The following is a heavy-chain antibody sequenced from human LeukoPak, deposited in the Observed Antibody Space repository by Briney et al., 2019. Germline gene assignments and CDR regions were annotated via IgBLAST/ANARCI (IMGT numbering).Heavy chain of an antibody. CDR3: AGGDRPGYDY. CDR2: INHSGST. Sequence: KPSETLSLTCAVYGGSFSGYYWSWIRQPPGKGLEWIGEINHSGSTNYNPSLKSRVTISVDTSKNQLSLKLSSVTAADTAVYYCAGGDRPGYDYWGQGTLVTVSS. D-gene: IGHD1-14*01. J-gene: IGHJ4*02. CDR1: GGSFSGYY. V-gene: IGHV4-34*01.